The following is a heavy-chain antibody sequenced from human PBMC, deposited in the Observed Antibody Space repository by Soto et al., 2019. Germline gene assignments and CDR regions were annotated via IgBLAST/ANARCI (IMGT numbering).Heavy chain of an antibody. CDR1: GFTFSSYA. V-gene: IGHV3-23*01. D-gene: IGHD2-15*01. J-gene: IGHJ5*02. Sequence: HPAGSLRLSCAASGFTFSSYAMSWARQAPGKGMEWVSAISGSGGSTYYADSVKGRFTISRDNSKNTLYLQMNSLRAEDTAVYYCAKTVVVAASFEFDPWGQGTLVTVSS. CDR3: AKTVVVAASFEFDP. CDR2: ISGSGGST.